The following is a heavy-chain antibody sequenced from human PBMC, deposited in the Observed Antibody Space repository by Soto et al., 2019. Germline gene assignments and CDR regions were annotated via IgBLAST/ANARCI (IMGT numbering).Heavy chain of an antibody. CDR1: GGSVSSGTYY. CDR3: ARARLRAVYAFDI. V-gene: IGHV4-31*03. D-gene: IGHD5-12*01. CDR2: IYYSGST. Sequence: QVQLQESDAGLVKASQTLSLTCTVSGGSVSSGTYYWTWIRQRPGKGLEWIGYIYYSGSTYYSPSLKSRLSISLDTSKNQFSLRLSSVTAADTAMYYCARARLRAVYAFDIWGQGTVVTVSS. J-gene: IGHJ3*02.